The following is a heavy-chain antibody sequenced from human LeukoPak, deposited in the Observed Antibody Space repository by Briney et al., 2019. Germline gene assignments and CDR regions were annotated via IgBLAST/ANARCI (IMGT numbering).Heavy chain of an antibody. CDR1: GGTFSSYA. Sequence: GASVTVSFKASGGTFSSYAISWVRQAPGQGLEWMGGIIPIFGTANYAQKFQGRVTITTDESTSTAYMELSSLRSEDTAVYYCARDKHDAFDIWGQGTMVTVSS. J-gene: IGHJ3*02. CDR3: ARDKHDAFDI. CDR2: IIPIFGTA. V-gene: IGHV1-69*05.